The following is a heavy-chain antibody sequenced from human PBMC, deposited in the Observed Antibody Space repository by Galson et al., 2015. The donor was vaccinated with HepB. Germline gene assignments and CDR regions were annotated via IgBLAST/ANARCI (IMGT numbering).Heavy chain of an antibody. CDR1: GYTLTYRY. CDR3: AGSKQTRQYSGYAEGYYYYSMDV. V-gene: IGHV1-45*02. J-gene: IGHJ6*02. Sequence: SVKVSCKASGYTLTYRYLHWVRQAPGQALEWMGWITPFNGNTNYAQKFQDRVTITRDRSMSTAYMELSSLRSEDTAMYYCAGSKQTRQYSGYAEGYYYYSMDVWGQGTTVTVSS. D-gene: IGHD5-12*01. CDR2: ITPFNGNT.